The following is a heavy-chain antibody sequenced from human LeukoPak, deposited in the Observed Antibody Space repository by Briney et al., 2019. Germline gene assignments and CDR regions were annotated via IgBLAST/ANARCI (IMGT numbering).Heavy chain of an antibody. J-gene: IGHJ4*02. CDR1: GYTFTGYY. Sequence: VSVKVSCKASGYTFTGYYMHWVRQAPGQGLEWMGWINPNNGGTNYAQKFQGRVTMTRDTSISTAYMELSRLRSDDTAVYYCARVPLYDFWSGYYGTSTVTGEFDYWGQGTLVTVSS. V-gene: IGHV1-2*02. CDR2: INPNNGGT. D-gene: IGHD3-3*01. CDR3: ARVPLYDFWSGYYGTSTVTGEFDY.